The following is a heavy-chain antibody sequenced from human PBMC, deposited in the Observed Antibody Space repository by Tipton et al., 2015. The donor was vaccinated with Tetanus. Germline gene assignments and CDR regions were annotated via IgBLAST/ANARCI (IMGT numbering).Heavy chain of an antibody. D-gene: IGHD3-22*01. CDR3: ARDRGDYIYYGMDV. V-gene: IGHV1-2*02. J-gene: IGHJ6*02. CDR2: IDPNSGGT. CDR1: GYTFTGYY. Sequence: QVQLVQSGAEVKKPGASVKVSCKASGYTFTGYYIYWVRQAPGQGLEWMGWIDPNSGGTVYAQKFQGRVTMTRDTSISTAYMEPRSLRSDDAAVYYCARDRGDYIYYGMDVWGPGTTVTVS.